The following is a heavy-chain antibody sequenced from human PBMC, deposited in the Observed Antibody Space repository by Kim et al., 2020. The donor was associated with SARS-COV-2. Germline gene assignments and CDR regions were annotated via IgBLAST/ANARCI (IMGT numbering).Heavy chain of an antibody. D-gene: IGHD5-18*01. CDR2: IIPIFGTA. CDR3: SFRGYSLIDY. J-gene: IGHJ4*02. Sequence: SVKVSCKASGGTFSSYAISWVRQAPGQGLEWMGGIIPIFGTANYAQKFQGRVTITADESTSTAYMELSSLRSEDTAVYYCSFRGYSLIDYWGQGTLVTVSS. CDR1: GGTFSSYA. V-gene: IGHV1-69*13.